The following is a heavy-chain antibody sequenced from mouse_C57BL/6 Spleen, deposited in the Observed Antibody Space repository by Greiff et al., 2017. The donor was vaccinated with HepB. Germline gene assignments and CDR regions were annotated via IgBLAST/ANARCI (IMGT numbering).Heavy chain of an antibody. CDR3: ARGGITTVVRYFDV. J-gene: IGHJ1*03. CDR1: GFTFSSYA. V-gene: IGHV5-4*01. CDR2: ISDGGSYT. Sequence: EVQLQQSGGGLVKPGGSLKLSCAASGFTFSSYAMSWVRQTPEKRLEWVATISDGGSYTYYPDNVKGRFTISRDNAKNNLYLQMSHLKSEDTAMYYCARGGITTVVRYFDVWGTGTTVTVSS. D-gene: IGHD1-1*01.